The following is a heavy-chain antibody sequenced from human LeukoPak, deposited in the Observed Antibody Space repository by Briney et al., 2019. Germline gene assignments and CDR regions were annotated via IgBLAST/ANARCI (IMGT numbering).Heavy chain of an antibody. CDR2: IIPIFGTA. J-gene: IGHJ4*02. CDR3: ARDRHQWLVREDERLETGTDY. Sequence: GASVKVSCKASGGTFSSYAISWVRQAPGQGLEWMGGIIPIFGTANYAQKFQGRVTITADKSTSTAYMELSSLRSEDTAVYYCARDRHQWLVREDERLETGTDYWGQGTLVTVSS. D-gene: IGHD6-19*01. V-gene: IGHV1-69*06. CDR1: GGTFSSYA.